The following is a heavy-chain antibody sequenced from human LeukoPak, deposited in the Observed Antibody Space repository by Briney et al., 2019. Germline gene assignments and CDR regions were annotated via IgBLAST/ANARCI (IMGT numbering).Heavy chain of an antibody. D-gene: IGHD3-10*01. CDR3: AKGSWFDP. J-gene: IGHJ5*02. CDR1: GFTFSSYG. CDR2: ISYDGSNK. V-gene: IGHV3-30*18. Sequence: GGSLRLSCATSGFTFSSYGMHWVRQAPGKGLEWVAVISYDGSNKYYADSVKGRFTISRDNSKNALYLQMNSLRAEDTAVYYCAKGSWFDPWGQGTLVTVSS.